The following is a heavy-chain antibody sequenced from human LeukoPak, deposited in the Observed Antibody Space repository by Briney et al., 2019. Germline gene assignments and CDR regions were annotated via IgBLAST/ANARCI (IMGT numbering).Heavy chain of an antibody. CDR3: TRDYDSSGYPGY. D-gene: IGHD3-22*01. J-gene: IGHJ4*02. CDR2: IKSKTDGGTT. V-gene: IGHV3-15*01. CDR1: VFTFSNVW. Sequence: GGSLRLSCAASVFTFSNVWISWGGQAPGKGLERVGRIKSKTDGGTTDYAAPVKGRFTISRDDSKNTLYLQMNSLKTENTAVYSCTRDYDSSGYPGYWGQGTLVTVSS.